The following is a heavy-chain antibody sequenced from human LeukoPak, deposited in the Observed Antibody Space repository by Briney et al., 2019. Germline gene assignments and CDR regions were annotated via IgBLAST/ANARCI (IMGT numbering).Heavy chain of an antibody. J-gene: IGHJ6*03. Sequence: ASVKVSCKASGYTFTSYDISWVRQATGQGLEWMGRMNPNSGNTGYAQKFQGRVTMTRNTSISTAYMELSSLRSEDTAVYYCARGVGATTAPYYYYYMDVWGKGTTVTVSS. CDR2: MNPNSGNT. D-gene: IGHD1-26*01. CDR3: ARGVGATTAPYYYYYMDV. CDR1: GYTFTSYD. V-gene: IGHV1-8*01.